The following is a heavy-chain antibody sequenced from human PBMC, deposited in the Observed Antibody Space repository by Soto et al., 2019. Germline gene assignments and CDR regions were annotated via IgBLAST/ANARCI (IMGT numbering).Heavy chain of an antibody. CDR3: ARGEEAFVYYGLDV. CDR1: GYSISSSNW. D-gene: IGHD3-10*01. Sequence: SSQTLSLTCAVSGYSISSSNWWGWIRQTPGKGLEWLGYMHSSGSTNYNASLKSRVTMSVDTSKSQFSLKLTSVTAADTAVYYCARGEEAFVYYGLDVGGQGITVTVSS. V-gene: IGHV4-28*03. J-gene: IGHJ6*02. CDR2: MHSSGST.